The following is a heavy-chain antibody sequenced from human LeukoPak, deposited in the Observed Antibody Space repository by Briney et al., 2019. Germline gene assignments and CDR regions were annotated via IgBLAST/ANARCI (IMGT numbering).Heavy chain of an antibody. CDR1: GYTFTSYA. J-gene: IGHJ4*02. V-gene: IGHV1-69*05. CDR2: IIPIFGTA. CDR3: ARLNLGVYYFDY. Sequence: ASVKVSCKASGYTFTSYAISWVRQAPGQGLEWMGGIIPIFGTANYAQKFQGRVTITTDESTSTAYKELSSLRSEDTAVYYCARLNLGVYYFDYWGQGTLVTVSS.